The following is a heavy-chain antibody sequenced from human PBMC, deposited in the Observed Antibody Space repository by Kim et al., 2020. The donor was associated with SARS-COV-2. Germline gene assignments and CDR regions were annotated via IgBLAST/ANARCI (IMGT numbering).Heavy chain of an antibody. D-gene: IGHD3-10*01. V-gene: IGHV4-39*07. CDR1: GGSISSSSYY. J-gene: IGHJ3*02. Sequence: SETLSLTCTVSGGSISSSSYYWGWIRQPPGKGLESIGSIYYSGSTYYNPSLKSRVTISVDTSKNQFSLKLSSVTAADTAVYYCAREYGSGSHAFDIWGQGTMVTVSS. CDR2: IYYSGST. CDR3: AREYGSGSHAFDI.